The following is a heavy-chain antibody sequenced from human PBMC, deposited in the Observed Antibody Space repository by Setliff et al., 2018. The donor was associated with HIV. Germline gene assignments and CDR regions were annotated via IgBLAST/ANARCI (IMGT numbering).Heavy chain of an antibody. J-gene: IGHJ4*02. V-gene: IGHV4-34*01. D-gene: IGHD3-16*02. CDR1: GGSLSDYY. CDR2: INHSGST. CDR3: ARGRFVGFDY. Sequence: PSETLSLTCAVYGGSLSDYYWSWIRQPPGKGLEWIGQINHSGSTIYNPSLKSRVTMSVDSSKNQFSLKLSSVTAADTAVYYCARGRFVGFDYWGQGTLVTVSS.